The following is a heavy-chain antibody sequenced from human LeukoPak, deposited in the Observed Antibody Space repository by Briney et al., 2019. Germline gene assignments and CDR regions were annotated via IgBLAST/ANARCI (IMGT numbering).Heavy chain of an antibody. CDR3: AKGTDCSGGSCYIPNY. D-gene: IGHD2-15*01. V-gene: IGHV3-23*01. Sequence: PGGSLRLSCAASGFTFSSYAMSWVRQAPGKGLEWVSGISGSGGSTYYADSVKGRFTLSRDNSKNTLYLQMNSLRGEDTAVYYCAKGTDCSGGSCYIPNYWGQGTLVTVSS. CDR2: ISGSGGST. J-gene: IGHJ4*02. CDR1: GFTFSSYA.